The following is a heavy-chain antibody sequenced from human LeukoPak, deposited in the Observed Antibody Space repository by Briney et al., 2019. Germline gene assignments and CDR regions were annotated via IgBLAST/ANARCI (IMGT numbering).Heavy chain of an antibody. D-gene: IGHD3-3*01. Sequence: GGSLRLSCAASGFTFSSYAMHWVRQAPGKGLEYVSAISSNGGSTYYANSVKGRFTISRDNSKNTLYLQMGSLRAEDMAVYYCAREVGEWLSLDYWGQGPWSPSPQ. CDR1: GFTFSSYA. CDR3: AREVGEWLSLDY. J-gene: IGHJ4*02. V-gene: IGHV3-64*01. CDR2: ISSNGGST.